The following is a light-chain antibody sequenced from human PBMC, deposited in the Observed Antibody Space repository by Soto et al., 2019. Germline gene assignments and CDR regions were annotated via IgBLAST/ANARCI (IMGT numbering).Light chain of an antibody. J-gene: IGLJ1*01. Sequence: QSVLTQPPSVSGAPGQRVTISCTGSSSNIGAGYDVHWYQQLPGTAPKLLISGNSNRPSGVPDRFSDSKSGTSASLAITGLQAEDEADYYCQSHDSSMSRSVFGTGTKLTVL. CDR3: QSHDSSMSRSV. CDR2: GNS. V-gene: IGLV1-40*01. CDR1: SSNIGAGYD.